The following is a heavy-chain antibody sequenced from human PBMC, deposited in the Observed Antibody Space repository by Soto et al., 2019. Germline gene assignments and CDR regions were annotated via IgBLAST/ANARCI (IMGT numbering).Heavy chain of an antibody. D-gene: IGHD2-2*01. J-gene: IGHJ6*02. CDR1: GCSFTSHY. CDR2: INPVSGST. V-gene: IGHV1-46*01. CDR3: ARDLGYCISTSCRTYGMDV. Sequence: ASVTVSCTAIGCSFTSHYMHWVRQAPGQGLEWMGIINPVSGSTSYAQKFQDRVTMTRDTSTSTVYMELSSLRSEDTAVYYCARDLGYCISTSCRTYGMDVWGQGTTVTVSS.